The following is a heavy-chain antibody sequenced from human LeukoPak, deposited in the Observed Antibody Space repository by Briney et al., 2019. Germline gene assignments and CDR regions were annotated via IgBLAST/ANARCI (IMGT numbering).Heavy chain of an antibody. V-gene: IGHV3-53*01. CDR3: ASRHCSGGDCYFAGADPFDH. CDR2: IYKDGKI. D-gene: IGHD2-21*01. CDR1: GFTVSSTY. J-gene: IGHJ4*02. Sequence: GGSLRLSCAASGFTVSSTYMSRVRQAPGRGLEWVSVIYKDGKIYYIDSVKGRFTISRDTSKNTLYLQMNSLRVEDTAVYYCASRHCSGGDCYFAGADPFDHWGQGTLVTVSS.